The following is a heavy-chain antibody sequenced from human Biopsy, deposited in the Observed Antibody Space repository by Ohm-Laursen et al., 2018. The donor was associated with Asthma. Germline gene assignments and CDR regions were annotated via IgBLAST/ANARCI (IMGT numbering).Heavy chain of an antibody. D-gene: IGHD3-3*02. V-gene: IGHV1-24*01. CDR1: GYSLTDLS. Sequence: SVKVSCKISGYSLTDLSMHWVRQAPGQGLEWMGGHDHEEGGTVNARRFQGRVTMTEDTSTDSAYMELSGLRFDDTAIYYCARPSPNRDILYYYYHMDVWGQGTTVIVSS. CDR3: ARPSPNRDILYYYYHMDV. J-gene: IGHJ6*02. CDR2: HDHEEGGT.